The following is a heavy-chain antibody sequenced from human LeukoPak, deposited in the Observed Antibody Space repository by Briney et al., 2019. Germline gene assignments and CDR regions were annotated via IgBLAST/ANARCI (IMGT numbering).Heavy chain of an antibody. V-gene: IGHV4-59*12. Sequence: PSETLSLTCTVSGGSISSYYWSWIRQPPGKGLEWIGYIYYSGSTNYNPSLKSRVTISVDTSKNQFSLKLSSVTAADTAVYYCARGPVLLWFVSWGQGTLVTVSS. CDR1: GGSISSYY. CDR2: IYYSGST. CDR3: ARGPVLLWFVS. J-gene: IGHJ5*01. D-gene: IGHD3-10*01.